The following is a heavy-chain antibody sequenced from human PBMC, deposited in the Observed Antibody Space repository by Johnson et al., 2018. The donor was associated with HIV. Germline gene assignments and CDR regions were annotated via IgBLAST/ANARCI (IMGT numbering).Heavy chain of an antibody. V-gene: IGHV3-53*01. CDR2: INWNGGST. J-gene: IGHJ3*02. CDR1: GFTVSSNY. CDR3: ARGLTGEQVDI. Sequence: EVQLVESGGGLIQPGGSLRLSCVGSGFTVSSNYMSWVRQAPGKGLEWVSGINWNGGSTGYADSVKGRFTISRDSAKNSLYLQMNSLAAGDTAVYYCARGLTGEQVDIWGQGTMVTVSS. D-gene: IGHD3-16*01.